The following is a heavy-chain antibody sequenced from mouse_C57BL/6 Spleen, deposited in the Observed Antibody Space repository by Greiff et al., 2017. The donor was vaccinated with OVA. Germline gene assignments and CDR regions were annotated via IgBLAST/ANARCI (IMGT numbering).Heavy chain of an antibody. Sequence: QVQLQQSGPELVKPGASVKISCKASGYAFSSSWMNWVKQRPGKGLEWIGRIYPGDGDTNYNGKFKGKATLTADKSSSTAYMQLSSLTSEDSAVYFCARDSNYAMTTGVKEPQSPSPQ. CDR2: IYPGDGDT. CDR3: ARDSNYAMTT. CDR1: GYAFSSSW. J-gene: IGHJ4*01. V-gene: IGHV1-82*01. D-gene: IGHD3-2*01.